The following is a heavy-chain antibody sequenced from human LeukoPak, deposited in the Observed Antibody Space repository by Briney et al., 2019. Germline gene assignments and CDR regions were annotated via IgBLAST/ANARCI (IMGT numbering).Heavy chain of an antibody. CDR3: ATDQGGRLS. J-gene: IGHJ4*02. CDR1: GGSFSMSA. V-gene: IGHV1-69*04. Sequence: SVKVSCKASGGSFSMSAISWVRQAPGQGLEWMGRIIPILGIPDYAQSFQGRVTITADKSSNTAYMELYNLRSEDTAVFYCATDQGGRLSWGQGTLVTVSS. CDR2: IIPILGIP. D-gene: IGHD1-26*01.